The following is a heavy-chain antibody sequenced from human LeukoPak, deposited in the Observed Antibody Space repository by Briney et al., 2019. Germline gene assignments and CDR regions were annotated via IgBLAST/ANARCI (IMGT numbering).Heavy chain of an antibody. V-gene: IGHV3-23*01. CDR3: ARDPVAVSGSNYYYYGMDV. J-gene: IGHJ6*02. D-gene: IGHD6-19*01. CDR2: ISDSGGST. Sequence: GGSLRLSCAASGFTFSSYALTWVRQAPGKGLEWVSTISDSGGSTFYAPSVKGRFTISRDNSKNTLYLQMNSLRDEDTAIYYCARDPVAVSGSNYYYYGMDVWGQGTTVTVSS. CDR1: GFTFSSYA.